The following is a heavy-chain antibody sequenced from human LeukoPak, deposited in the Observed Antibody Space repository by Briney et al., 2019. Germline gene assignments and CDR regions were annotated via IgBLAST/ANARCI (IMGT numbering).Heavy chain of an antibody. J-gene: IGHJ4*02. CDR1: GFTFSSYW. V-gene: IGHV3-7*01. D-gene: IGHD2-21*02. CDR3: ARVPGHCGGDCYFDY. Sequence: GGSLRLSCAASGFTFSSYWMSWVRQAPGKGLEWVANIKQDGSEKYYVDSVKGRFTISRDNAKNSLYLQMNSLRAEDTAVYYCARVPGHCGGDCYFDYWGQGTLVTVSS. CDR2: IKQDGSEK.